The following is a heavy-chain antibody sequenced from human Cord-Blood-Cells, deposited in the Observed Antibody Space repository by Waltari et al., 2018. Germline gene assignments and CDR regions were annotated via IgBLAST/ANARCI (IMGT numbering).Heavy chain of an antibody. CDR1: GFTFSSYS. CDR2: ISSSSSTI. Sequence: EVQLVESGGGLVQPGGSLRLSCAASGFTFSSYSMNWVRQAPGKGLEVVSYISSSSSTIYYADPVKGRFTISRDNAKNSLYLQMNSLRAEDTAAYYCARALYQQDAFDIWGQGTMVTVSS. D-gene: IGHD2-2*01. J-gene: IGHJ3*02. V-gene: IGHV3-48*01. CDR3: ARALYQQDAFDI.